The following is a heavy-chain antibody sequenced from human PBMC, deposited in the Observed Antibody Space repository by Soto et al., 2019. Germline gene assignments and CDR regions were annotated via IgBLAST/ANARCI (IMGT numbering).Heavy chain of an antibody. CDR1: GFTFSSYG. D-gene: IGHD3-22*01. CDR3: ARALNPNYYDSSVGDYYYYGMDV. V-gene: IGHV3-33*01. J-gene: IGHJ6*02. Sequence: VQLVESGGGVVQPGRSLRLSYAASGFTFSSYGMHWVRQAPGKGLEWVAVIWYDGSNKYYADSVKGRFTISRDNSKNTLYLQMNSLRAEDTAVYYCARALNPNYYDSSVGDYYYYGMDVWGQGTTVTVSS. CDR2: IWYDGSNK.